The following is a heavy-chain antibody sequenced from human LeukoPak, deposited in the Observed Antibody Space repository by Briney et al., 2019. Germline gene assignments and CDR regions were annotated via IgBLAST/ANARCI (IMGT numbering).Heavy chain of an antibody. CDR1: GVSFSGYY. Sequence: PSETLSLTCAVYGVSFSGYYWSWIRQPPGKGLEWIGEINHSGSTNYNPSLKSRVTISVDTSKNQFSLKLSSVTAADTAVYYCARGGRYDYVWGSYRPFDYWGQGTLVTVSS. CDR3: ARGGRYDYVWGSYRPFDY. CDR2: INHSGST. V-gene: IGHV4-34*01. J-gene: IGHJ4*02. D-gene: IGHD3-16*02.